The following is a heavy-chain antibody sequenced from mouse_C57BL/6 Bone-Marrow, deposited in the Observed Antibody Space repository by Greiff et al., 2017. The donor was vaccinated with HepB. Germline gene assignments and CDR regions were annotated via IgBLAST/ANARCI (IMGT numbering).Heavy chain of an antibody. V-gene: IGHV1-52*01. Sequence: VKLQQPGAELVRPGSSVKLSCKASGYTFTSYWMHWVKQRPIQGLEWIGNIDPSDSETHYNQKFKDKATLTVDKSSSTAYMQLSSLTSEDSAVYYCARGIYYGYDGAMDYWGQGTSVTVSS. CDR2: IDPSDSET. CDR1: GYTFTSYW. D-gene: IGHD2-2*01. J-gene: IGHJ4*01. CDR3: ARGIYYGYDGAMDY.